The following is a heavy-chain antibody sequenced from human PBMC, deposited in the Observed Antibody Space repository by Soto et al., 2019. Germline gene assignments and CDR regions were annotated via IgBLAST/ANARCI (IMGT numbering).Heavy chain of an antibody. Sequence: GGSLRLSCAASGFTFSSYSMNWVRQAPGKGLEWVSSISSSSSYIYYADSVKGRFTISRDNAKNSLYLQMNSLRAEDTAVYYCARQQLGAMYDAFDIWGQGTMVTVSS. D-gene: IGHD1-1*01. CDR3: ARQQLGAMYDAFDI. J-gene: IGHJ3*02. V-gene: IGHV3-21*01. CDR1: GFTFSSYS. CDR2: ISSSSSYI.